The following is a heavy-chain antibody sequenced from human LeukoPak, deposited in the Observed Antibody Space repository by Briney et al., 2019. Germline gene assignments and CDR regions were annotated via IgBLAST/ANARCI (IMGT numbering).Heavy chain of an antibody. J-gene: IGHJ6*03. D-gene: IGHD1-26*01. CDR3: ARDGYSGSYYRLYYFFMDV. CDR1: GFTFSSYS. Sequence: GGSLRLSCAASGFTFSSYSMNWVRQAPGKGLEWVSSISTSSSYIYYGDSVKGRFTISRDNSENTLYLQMNSLRGEDTAVYYCARDGYSGSYYRLYYFFMDVWGKGTTVTVSS. V-gene: IGHV3-21*04. CDR2: ISTSSSYI.